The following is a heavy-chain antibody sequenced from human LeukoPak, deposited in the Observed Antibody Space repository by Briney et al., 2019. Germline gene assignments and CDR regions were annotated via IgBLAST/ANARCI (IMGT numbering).Heavy chain of an antibody. Sequence: SETLSLTCTVSGGSISSSSYYWSWIRQPPGKGLEWIGEINHSGSTNYNPSLKSRVTISVDTSKNQFSLKLSFVTAADTAVYYCARVSYQEGVDYWGQGTLVTVSS. J-gene: IGHJ4*02. CDR2: INHSGST. V-gene: IGHV4-39*07. CDR1: GGSISSSSYY. CDR3: ARVSYQEGVDY. D-gene: IGHD2-2*01.